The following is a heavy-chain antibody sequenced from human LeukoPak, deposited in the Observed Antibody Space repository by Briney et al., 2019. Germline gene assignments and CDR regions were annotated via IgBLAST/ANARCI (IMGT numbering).Heavy chain of an antibody. CDR3: ATDIAARRESSDY. V-gene: IGHV1-24*01. CDR2: FDPEDGET. CDR1: GYTLTELS. J-gene: IGHJ4*02. Sequence: ASVTVSCKVSGYTLTELSMHWVRQAPGKGLEWMGGFDPEDGETIYAQKFQGRVTMTEDTSTDTAYMELSSLRSEDTAVYYCATDIAARRESSDYWGQGTLVTVSS. D-gene: IGHD6-6*01.